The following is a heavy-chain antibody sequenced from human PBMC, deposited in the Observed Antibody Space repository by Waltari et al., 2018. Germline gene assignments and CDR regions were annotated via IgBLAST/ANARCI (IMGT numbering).Heavy chain of an antibody. CDR3: ARHAGATTDY. CDR1: GGSISSSSYY. CDR2: IYYRGMT. D-gene: IGHD1-26*01. V-gene: IGHV4-39*01. Sequence: QLQLQESGPGLVKPSETLSLTCTVSGGSISSSSYYWGWIRQPPGKGLEWIGSIYYRGMTSYNPALKSRGTISVDTSKNQFSLKLSSVTAADTAVYYCARHAGATTDYWGQGTLVTVSS. J-gene: IGHJ4*02.